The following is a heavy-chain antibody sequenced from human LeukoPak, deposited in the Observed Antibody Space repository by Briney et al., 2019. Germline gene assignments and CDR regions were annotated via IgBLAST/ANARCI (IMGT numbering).Heavy chain of an antibody. Sequence: GRSLRLSCAASGFTFSSYVMHWVRQAPGKGLEWVAFISYDGGNKYYADSVKGRFTISRDNSKNTLYLQMNSLRTEDTAVYYCAKDLGYSGSYIDCWGQGTLVTVSS. D-gene: IGHD1-26*01. CDR1: GFTFSSYV. J-gene: IGHJ4*02. CDR3: AKDLGYSGSYIDC. CDR2: ISYDGGNK. V-gene: IGHV3-30*18.